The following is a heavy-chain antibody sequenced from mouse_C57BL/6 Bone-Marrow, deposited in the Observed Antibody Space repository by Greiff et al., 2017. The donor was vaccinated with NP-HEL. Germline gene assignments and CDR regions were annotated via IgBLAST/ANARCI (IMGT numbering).Heavy chain of an antibody. CDR3: ARWGRIYDGYYDWYFDV. CDR1: GYTFTSYW. J-gene: IGHJ1*03. V-gene: IGHV1-55*01. Sequence: VQLQQPGAELVKPGASVKMSCKASGYTFTSYWITWVKQRPGQGLEWIGDIYPGSGSTNYNEKFKSKATLTVDTSSSTAYMQLSSLTSEDSAVYYCARWGRIYDGYYDWYFDVWGTGTTVTVSS. CDR2: IYPGSGST. D-gene: IGHD2-3*01.